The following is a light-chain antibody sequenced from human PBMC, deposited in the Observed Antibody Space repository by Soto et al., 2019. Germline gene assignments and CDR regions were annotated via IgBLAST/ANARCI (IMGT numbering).Light chain of an antibody. Sequence: EIVLTQSPGTLSLSPGERATLSCRASQSVSSTYLAWYQQRPGRAPRLLIYDSSGRATGIPDRFSGSGSGTDFTLTISRLEPEDFAVYYCQQYSSSPLTFGGGTKVDIK. CDR2: DSS. CDR3: QQYSSSPLT. V-gene: IGKV3-20*01. J-gene: IGKJ4*01. CDR1: QSVSSTY.